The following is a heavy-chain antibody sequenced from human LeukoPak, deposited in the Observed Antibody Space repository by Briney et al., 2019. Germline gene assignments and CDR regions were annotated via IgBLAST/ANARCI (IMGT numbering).Heavy chain of an antibody. CDR3: ARDQAATNTQVRFCLD. D-gene: IGHD3-9*01. CDR1: GYTFTSYG. Sequence: GASVKVSCKASGYTFTSYGISWVRQAPGQGLEWMGWISAYNGNTNFAQKLQGRVTVTTDTSTSTAYMDLRSLRSDDTAVYYCARDQAATNTQVRFCLDWGQGTLVTVSS. V-gene: IGHV1-18*01. CDR2: ISAYNGNT. J-gene: IGHJ4*02.